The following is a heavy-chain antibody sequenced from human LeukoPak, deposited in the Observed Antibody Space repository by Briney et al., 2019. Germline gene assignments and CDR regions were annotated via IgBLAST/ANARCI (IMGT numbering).Heavy chain of an antibody. CDR1: GYTFTTYA. J-gene: IGHJ4*02. CDR3: ARNWQSGSAKFDS. V-gene: IGHV1-8*02. D-gene: IGHD3-10*01. CDR2: MNPDSGDT. Sequence: ASVKVSCKASGYTFTTYAMHWVRQAPGQRLEWMGWMNPDSGDTGYAQKIQGRVTMTRNTFISTAYLEVSSLTSEDTAVYYCARNWQSGSAKFDSWGQGTLVTVSS.